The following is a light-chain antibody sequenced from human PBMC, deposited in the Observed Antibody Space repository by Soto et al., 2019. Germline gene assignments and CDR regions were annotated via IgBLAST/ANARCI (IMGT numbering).Light chain of an antibody. Sequence: AIRMTQSPSSFSASTGDRVTITCRASQGISSYLAWYQQKPGKAPKLLIYAASTLQSGVPSRFSSSGSGTDFTLTISCLQSEDFATYYCLQYYSYPYTFGQGTKLEIK. V-gene: IGKV1-8*01. CDR3: LQYYSYPYT. CDR2: AAS. J-gene: IGKJ2*01. CDR1: QGISSY.